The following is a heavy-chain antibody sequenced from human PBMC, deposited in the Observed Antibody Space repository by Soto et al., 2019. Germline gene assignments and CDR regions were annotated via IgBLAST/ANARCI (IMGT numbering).Heavy chain of an antibody. CDR3: AKDSGSYPLTFGY. D-gene: IGHD1-26*01. Sequence: PGGSLRLSCAASGFTFDDYAMHLVRQAPGKGLEWVSGIGWNSGSIGYADSVKGRFTIPRDNAKNSLYLQMNSLRAEDTALYHCAKDSGSYPLTFGYWGQGTLVTVSS. CDR2: IGWNSGSI. CDR1: GFTFDDYA. V-gene: IGHV3-9*01. J-gene: IGHJ4*02.